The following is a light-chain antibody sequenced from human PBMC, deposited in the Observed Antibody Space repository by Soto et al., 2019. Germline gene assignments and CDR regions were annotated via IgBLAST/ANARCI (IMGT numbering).Light chain of an antibody. CDR1: QSVSNN. CDR3: QQYNKWPLT. V-gene: IGKV3-15*01. J-gene: IGKJ4*01. Sequence: EIVMKQSPATLSVSPGERATLSRRASQSVSNNLAWYQQKPGQAPRLLIYHASTRATGIPARFSGSGSGKEFTLTISSLQSEDFAVYYCQQYNKWPLTFGGGTKVEIK. CDR2: HAS.